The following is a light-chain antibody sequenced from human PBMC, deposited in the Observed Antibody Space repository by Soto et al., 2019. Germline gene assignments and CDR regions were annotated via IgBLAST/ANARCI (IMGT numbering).Light chain of an antibody. V-gene: IGKV3-15*01. J-gene: IGKJ4*01. Sequence: EIVMTQSPATLSVSPGERAILSYRASQSVSNNLAWYQQKPGQAPSLLIYHASTRASGIPARFSGSGSGTEFTLTISSLQSEDFAVYYCQQYNEWPLTFGGGTKVEIK. CDR2: HAS. CDR3: QQYNEWPLT. CDR1: QSVSNN.